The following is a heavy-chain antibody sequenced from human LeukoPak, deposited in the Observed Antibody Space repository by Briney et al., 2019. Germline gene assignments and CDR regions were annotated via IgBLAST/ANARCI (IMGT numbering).Heavy chain of an antibody. CDR3: ARQSGAPWGELEHFDY. D-gene: IGHD3-16*01. J-gene: IGHJ4*02. CDR1: GGSIISYY. CDR2: IHSSGKT. Sequence: SETLSLTCTVSGGSIISYYWSWIRQSPGKGLEWIGYIHSSGKTNYNPSFKSRATISVDTSKNQFSLNVNSMAAADTAVYYCARQSGAPWGELEHFDYWGQGTLVTVSS. V-gene: IGHV4-59*01.